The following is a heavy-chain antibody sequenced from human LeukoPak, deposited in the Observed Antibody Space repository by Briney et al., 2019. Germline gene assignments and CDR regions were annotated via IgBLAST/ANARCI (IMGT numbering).Heavy chain of an antibody. J-gene: IGHJ4*02. CDR3: AKDSPGYYFDY. D-gene: IGHD3-10*01. CDR1: GFTFSSFN. V-gene: IGHV3-48*02. Sequence: GGSLRLSCAASGFTFSSFNMNWVRQAPGKGLEWVAYISTSSTTIYYAESMKGRFTISRDNAQNSLYLQMNSLRDDDTAVYYCAKDSPGYYFDYWGQGTLVTVSS. CDR2: ISTSSTTI.